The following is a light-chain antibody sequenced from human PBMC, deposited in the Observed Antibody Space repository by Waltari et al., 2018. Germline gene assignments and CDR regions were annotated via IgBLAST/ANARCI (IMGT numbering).Light chain of an antibody. V-gene: IGLV2-14*02. CDR1: TSDVGSYDL. CDR3: QSFDTSLSDGVV. CDR2: EVF. Sequence: QSALTQPASVSGTPGQSITISCSGTTSDVGSYDLVSWYQQHPGEAPKLLICEVFKRPPDTSSRFSGSKSGTSASLTITGLQAEDEADYYCQSFDTSLSDGVVFGGGTKV. J-gene: IGLJ2*01.